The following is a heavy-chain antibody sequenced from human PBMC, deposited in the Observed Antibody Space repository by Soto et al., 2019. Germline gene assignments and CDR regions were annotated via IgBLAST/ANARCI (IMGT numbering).Heavy chain of an antibody. D-gene: IGHD3-3*01. Sequence: SVKVSCKASGGTFSSYAISWVRQAPGQGLEWMGGIIPIFGTANYAQKFQGRVTITADKSTSTAYMELSSLRSEDTAVYYCARGTPPTLYYPFRSGYPGYGMDVWGQGTTVTVSS. CDR1: GGTFSSYA. J-gene: IGHJ6*02. V-gene: IGHV1-69*06. CDR3: ARGTPPTLYYPFRSGYPGYGMDV. CDR2: IIPIFGTA.